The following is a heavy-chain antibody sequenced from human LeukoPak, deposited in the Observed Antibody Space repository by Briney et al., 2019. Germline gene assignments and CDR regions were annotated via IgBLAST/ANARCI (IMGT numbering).Heavy chain of an antibody. CDR3: ASSGGDFDWLPQSDY. CDR1: GGSISSSSYY. J-gene: IGHJ4*02. Sequence: PSETLSLTCTVSGGSISSSSYYWGWIRQPPGKGLEWIGSIYYSGSTYYNPSLKSRVTISVDTSKNQFSLKLSSVTAADTAVYYCASSGGDFDWLPQSDYWGQGTLVTVSS. V-gene: IGHV4-39*01. CDR2: IYYSGST. D-gene: IGHD3-9*01.